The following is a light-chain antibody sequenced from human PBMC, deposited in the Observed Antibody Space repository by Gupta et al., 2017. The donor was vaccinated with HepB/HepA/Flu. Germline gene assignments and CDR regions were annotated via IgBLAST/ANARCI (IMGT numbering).Light chain of an antibody. CDR3: QQYGSSREAT. V-gene: IGKV3-20*01. CDR1: QTISSSY. J-gene: IGKJ3*01. Sequence: EIVLTQSPGTLSLSPGERATLSCRASQTISSSYLAWYQQIPGQAPRLLIYGASSRTTGVPDRFSGSGSGTDFTLTISRLEPEDFAVYYCQQYGSSREATFGPGTKVDIK. CDR2: GAS.